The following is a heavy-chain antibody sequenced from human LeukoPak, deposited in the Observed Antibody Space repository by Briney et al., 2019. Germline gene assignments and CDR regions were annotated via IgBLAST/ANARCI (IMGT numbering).Heavy chain of an antibody. CDR3: ARDNPLDILTGGGLGNWFDP. J-gene: IGHJ5*02. CDR1: GGTFSGYA. CDR2: IIPIFGTA. D-gene: IGHD3-9*01. Sequence: SVKVSCKASGGTFSGYAISWVRQAPGQGLEWMGGIIPIFGTANYAQKFQGRVTITTDESTSTAYMELSSLRSEETAVYYCARDNPLDILTGGGLGNWFDPWAREPWSPSPQ. V-gene: IGHV1-69*05.